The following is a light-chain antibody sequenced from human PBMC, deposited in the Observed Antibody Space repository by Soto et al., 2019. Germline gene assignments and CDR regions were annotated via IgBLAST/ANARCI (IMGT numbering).Light chain of an antibody. CDR2: GAS. V-gene: IGKV3-20*01. CDR3: QQYGSSPGWT. J-gene: IGKJ1*01. Sequence: EIVMTQSPATLSVSPGERATLSCRASQSVSSNLAWYQQKPGQAPRLFIYGASSRATGIPDRFSGSGSGTDFTLTISRLEPEDFAVYYCQQYGSSPGWTFGQGTKVDIK. CDR1: QSVSSN.